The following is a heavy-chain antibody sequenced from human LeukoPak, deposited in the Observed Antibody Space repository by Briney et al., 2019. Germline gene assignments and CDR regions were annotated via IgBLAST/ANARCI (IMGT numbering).Heavy chain of an antibody. D-gene: IGHD5-12*01. CDR2: IKQDGSES. CDR3: ARPLVGVVATPGNY. V-gene: IGHV3-7*01. Sequence: QTGGSLRLSCAGSGFTFSSYWMSWVRQAPGKGLEWVANIKQDGSESYYVDPVKGRFTISRDNAKNSLYLQMNNLRAEDTAVYYCARPLVGVVATPGNYWGQGTLVTVSS. J-gene: IGHJ4*02. CDR1: GFTFSSYW.